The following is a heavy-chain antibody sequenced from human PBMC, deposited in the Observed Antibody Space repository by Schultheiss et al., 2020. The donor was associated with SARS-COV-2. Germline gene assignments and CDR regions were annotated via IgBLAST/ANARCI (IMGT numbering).Heavy chain of an antibody. V-gene: IGHV3-48*03. Sequence: GGSLRLSCAASGFTFSSYEMNWVRQAPGKGLEWVSYISSSGSTIYYADSVKGRFTISRDNSKNTLYLQMNSLRAEDTAVYYCARDGLDPWFDYWGQGTLVTVSS. CDR2: ISSSGSTI. CDR3: ARDGLDPWFDY. D-gene: IGHD3/OR15-3a*01. CDR1: GFTFSSYE. J-gene: IGHJ4*02.